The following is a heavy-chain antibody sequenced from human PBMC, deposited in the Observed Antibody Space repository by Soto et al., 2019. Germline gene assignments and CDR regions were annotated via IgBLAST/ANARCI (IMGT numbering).Heavy chain of an antibody. D-gene: IGHD3-16*01. CDR3: AHMITFGRILSALDDF. Sequence: SETLSLTCGVSGYSISSGYYWSWIRQPPGKGLEWIGSIYHSGTTYYKPSVKSRVTMSVDTSKNQFSLKLSSATAADTAVYYCAHMITFGRILSALDDFWGQGTLVTVSS. V-gene: IGHV4-38-2*01. CDR1: GYSISSGYY. J-gene: IGHJ4*02. CDR2: IYHSGTT.